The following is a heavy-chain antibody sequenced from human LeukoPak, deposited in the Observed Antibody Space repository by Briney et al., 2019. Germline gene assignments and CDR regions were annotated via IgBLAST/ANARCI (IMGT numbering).Heavy chain of an antibody. CDR3: ARGDYSTWDAFDI. V-gene: IGHV3-9*03. D-gene: IGHD2-15*01. Sequence: PGGSLRLSCAASGFTFDDYAMHWVRQAPGKGPEWVSGISRNSGSIGYADSVKGRFTISRDNAKNSLYLQMNSLRAEDMALYYCARGDYSTWDAFDIWGQGTMVTVSS. CDR2: ISRNSGSI. CDR1: GFTFDDYA. J-gene: IGHJ3*02.